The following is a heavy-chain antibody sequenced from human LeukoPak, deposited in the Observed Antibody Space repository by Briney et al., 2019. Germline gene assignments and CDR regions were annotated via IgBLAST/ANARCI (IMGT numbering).Heavy chain of an antibody. J-gene: IGHJ6*02. V-gene: IGHV1-69*01. CDR2: FIPILGTA. D-gene: IGHD2-2*01. CDR3: ARGLYCSSSTSCYDYGMDV. CDR1: GGTFRSYG. Sequence: ASVKVSCKASGGTFRSYGLDWVRQAPGQGLEWMGGFIPILGTAKYAQKLQGRVTITADESTSTGYMELSSLRYEDTAVYYCARGLYCSSSTSCYDYGMDVWGQGTTVTVSS.